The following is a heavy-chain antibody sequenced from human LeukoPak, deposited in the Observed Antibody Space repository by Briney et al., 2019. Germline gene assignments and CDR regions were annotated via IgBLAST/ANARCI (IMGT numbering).Heavy chain of an antibody. CDR1: GFTFSSYS. J-gene: IGHJ5*02. CDR2: ISSSSSYI. D-gene: IGHD6-19*01. CDR3: ARGVGAVAGTENWFDP. Sequence: GGSLRLSCAASGFTFSSYSMNWVRQAPGKGLEWVSSISSSSSYIHYADSVKGRFTISRDNAKNSLYLQMNSLRAEDTAAYYCARGVGAVAGTENWFDPWGQGTLVTVSS. V-gene: IGHV3-21*01.